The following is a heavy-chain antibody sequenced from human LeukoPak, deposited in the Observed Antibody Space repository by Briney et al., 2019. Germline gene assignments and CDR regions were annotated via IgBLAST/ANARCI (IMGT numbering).Heavy chain of an antibody. D-gene: IGHD2-21*02. J-gene: IGHJ3*02. CDR2: IYYSGST. Sequence: SETLSLTCTVSGGSISSSSYYWGWIRQPPGKGLEWIGSIYYSGSTYYNPSLKSRVTISVDTSKNQFSLKLSSVTAADTAVYYCTRLADCGGDCRSGAFDIWGQGTMVTVSS. V-gene: IGHV4-39*01. CDR3: TRLADCGGDCRSGAFDI. CDR1: GGSISSSSYY.